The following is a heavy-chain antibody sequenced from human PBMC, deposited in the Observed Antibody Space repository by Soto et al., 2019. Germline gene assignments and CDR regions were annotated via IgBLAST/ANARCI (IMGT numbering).Heavy chain of an antibody. V-gene: IGHV3-23*01. Sequence: VGSLSLSCATSGVIFRTYAMSWVRQAPGKGLEWVSTISGSGGSTFYADSVKGRFTISRDNSKNTVHLQMNSLRAEDTALYYCVKASAAEPGCLDYWGQGSLVTVYS. CDR1: GVIFRTYA. CDR2: ISGSGGST. CDR3: VKASAAEPGCLDY. D-gene: IGHD6-13*01. J-gene: IGHJ4*02.